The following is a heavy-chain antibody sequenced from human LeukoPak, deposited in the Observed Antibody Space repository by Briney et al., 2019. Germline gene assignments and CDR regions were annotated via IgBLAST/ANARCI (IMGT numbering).Heavy chain of an antibody. CDR2: ISSSSSYI. J-gene: IGHJ3*02. CDR3: ARESGEAFDI. V-gene: IGHV3-21*01. CDR1: GFTFSSYS. D-gene: IGHD7-27*01. Sequence: PGGSLRLSCAASGFTFSSYSMNWVRQAPGKGLEWVSSISSSSSYIYYADSVKGRFTISRDNAKNSLFLQMNSLRAEDTAVYYCARESGEAFDIWGQGTMVTVSS.